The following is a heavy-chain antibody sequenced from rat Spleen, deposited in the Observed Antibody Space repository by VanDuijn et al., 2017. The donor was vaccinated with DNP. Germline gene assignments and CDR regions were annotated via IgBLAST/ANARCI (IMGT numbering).Heavy chain of an antibody. Sequence: EVQLVESGGDLVQPGRSLKLSCVVSRFTFNNYWMTWIRQVPGEGLEWVASIRSSGGNTYYPDSVKGRFTISRDVAENTVHLQMNSLRSEDTATYYCAKDLQWYAMDAWGQGTSVTVSS. CDR1: RFTFNNYW. V-gene: IGHV5-31*01. CDR3: AKDLQWYAMDA. CDR2: IRSSGGNT. D-gene: IGHD1-1*01. J-gene: IGHJ4*01.